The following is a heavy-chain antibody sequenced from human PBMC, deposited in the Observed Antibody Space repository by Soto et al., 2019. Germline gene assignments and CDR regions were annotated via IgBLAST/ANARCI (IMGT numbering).Heavy chain of an antibody. D-gene: IGHD4-17*01. CDR1: GGTLRNYG. J-gene: IGHJ6*02. V-gene: IGHV1-69*12. CDR3: SRGDATKIVVTTYYGMDV. CDR2: IIPVFGTA. Sequence: QVQLVQSGAEVKKPGSSVRVSCTASGGTLRNYGISWVRQAPGQGLEWMGGIIPVFGTANYAQKFQGRVTITADESTSTVYMDVTSLRSADTAVYYCSRGDATKIVVTTYYGMDVWGQGTTVTVSS.